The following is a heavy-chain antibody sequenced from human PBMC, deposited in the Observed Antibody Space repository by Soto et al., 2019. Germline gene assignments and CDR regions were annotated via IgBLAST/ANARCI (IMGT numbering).Heavy chain of an antibody. V-gene: IGHV3-23*01. J-gene: IGHJ6*02. CDR3: ASAAREYYYYGMDV. CDR2: ISGSGGST. CDR1: GFTFSNYA. Sequence: PGGSLRLSCAASGFTFSNYAMSWVRQAPGKGLEWVSAISGSGGSTFNADSVKGRFTISRDNSKNTLYLQMNSLRAEDTAVYYCASAAREYYYYGMDVWGQGTTVTVSS.